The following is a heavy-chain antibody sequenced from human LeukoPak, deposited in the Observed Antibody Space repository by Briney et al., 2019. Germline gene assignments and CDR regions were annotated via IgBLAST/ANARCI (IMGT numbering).Heavy chain of an antibody. J-gene: IGHJ4*02. D-gene: IGHD3-10*01. CDR1: GYTFTSYC. V-gene: IGHV1-8*02. Sequence: ASVKVSCKASGYTFTSYCMHWVRQAPGQGLEWMGWMNPNSGNTGYAQKFQGRVTMTRNTSISTAYMELSSLRSEDTAVYYCAVGYYGSGSYSYWGQGTLVTVSS. CDR2: MNPNSGNT. CDR3: AVGYYGSGSYSY.